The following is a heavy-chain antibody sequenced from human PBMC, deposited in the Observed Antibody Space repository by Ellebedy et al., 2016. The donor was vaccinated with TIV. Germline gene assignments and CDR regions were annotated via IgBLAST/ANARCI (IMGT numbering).Heavy chain of an antibody. Sequence: GRFTISRDNAKNSLSLQMNSLRAEDTAVYYCARGRYWGQGTLVTVSS. CDR3: ARGRY. V-gene: IGHV3-11*06. J-gene: IGHJ4*02.